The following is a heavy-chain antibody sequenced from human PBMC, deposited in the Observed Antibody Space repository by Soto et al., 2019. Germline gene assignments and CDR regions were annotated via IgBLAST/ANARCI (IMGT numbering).Heavy chain of an antibody. J-gene: IGHJ5*01. D-gene: IGHD2-15*01. CDR2: IYPGDSDT. CDR3: ARQVRSAWGRIGICRGESNWYHS. CDR1: GYRFTSYW. Sequence: GSSLQISCKCSGYRFTSYWIGWVLQMPGQGLEWMGIIYPGDSDTRYSPSFQGQVTISADKSISTAYLQWSSLKASDAATYYCARQVRSAWGRIGICRGESNWYHSWRQGRLGTVSS. V-gene: IGHV5-51*01.